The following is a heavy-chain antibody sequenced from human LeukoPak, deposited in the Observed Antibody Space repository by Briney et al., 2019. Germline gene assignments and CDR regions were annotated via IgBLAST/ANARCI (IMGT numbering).Heavy chain of an antibody. CDR1: GFPFSSYA. J-gene: IGHJ4*02. CDR2: ISGSGGST. V-gene: IGHV3-23*01. CDR3: AKERGYGYNHIDY. Sequence: GGSLRLSCEASGFPFSSYALNWVRQAPGKGLEWVSTISGSGGSTYYADSVKGRFTISRDKSRNTVYLQMDSLRAEDTAVYYCAKERGYGYNHIDYWGQGTLVTVSS. D-gene: IGHD5-24*01.